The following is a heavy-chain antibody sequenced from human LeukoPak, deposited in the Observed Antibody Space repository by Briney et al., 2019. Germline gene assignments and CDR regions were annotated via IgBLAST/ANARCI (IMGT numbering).Heavy chain of an antibody. D-gene: IGHD5-18*01. Sequence: PGGSLRLSCAASGFTFSSYEMNWVRQAPGKGLEWVSYISSSGSTIYYADSVKGRFTISRDNAKNSLYLQMNSLRAEDTAVYYCARNTAILGGWFDPWGQGTLVTVSS. V-gene: IGHV3-48*03. CDR3: ARNTAILGGWFDP. CDR1: GFTFSSYE. J-gene: IGHJ5*02. CDR2: ISSSGSTI.